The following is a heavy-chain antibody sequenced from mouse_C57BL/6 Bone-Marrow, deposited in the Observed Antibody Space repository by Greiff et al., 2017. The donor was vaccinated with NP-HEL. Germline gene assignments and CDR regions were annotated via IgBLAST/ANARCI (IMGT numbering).Heavy chain of an antibody. D-gene: IGHD3-2*02. V-gene: IGHV1-59*01. CDR1: GYTFTSYW. J-gene: IGHJ3*01. Sequence: QVQLQQPGAELVRPGTSVKLSCKVSGYTFTSYWMHWVKQRPGQGLEWIGVIDPSDSYTNYNQKFKGKATLTVDTSSSTAYMQLSSLTSEDSAVYYCARSPHSSGYAWFAYWGQGTLVTVSA. CDR2: IDPSDSYT. CDR3: ARSPHSSGYAWFAY.